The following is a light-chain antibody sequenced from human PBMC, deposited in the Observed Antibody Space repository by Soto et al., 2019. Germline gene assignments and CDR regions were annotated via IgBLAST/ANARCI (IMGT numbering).Light chain of an antibody. CDR1: SSDIGGYNY. Sequence: QSALTQPASVSRSPGQSITISCTGTSSDIGGYNYVSWYQQHPGKAPKLMISDVSNRPSGVSNRFSGSKSGNTASLTISGLQAEDEADYYCTSYTSSSTLYVFGTGTKLTVL. CDR3: TSYTSSSTLYV. CDR2: DVS. V-gene: IGLV2-14*03. J-gene: IGLJ1*01.